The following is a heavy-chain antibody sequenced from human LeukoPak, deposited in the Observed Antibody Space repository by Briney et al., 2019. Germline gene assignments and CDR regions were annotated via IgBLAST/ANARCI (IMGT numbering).Heavy chain of an antibody. D-gene: IGHD2-2*02. CDR3: AINIPPAHCSSTGCYTGDY. Sequence: SVKVSCKASGGTFSSYTISWVRQAPGQGLEWMGRIIPILGIANYAQKFQGRVTITADKSTSTAYMELSSLRSEDTAVYYCAINIPPAHCSSTGCYTGDYWGQGTLVTVSS. CDR1: GGTFSSYT. V-gene: IGHV1-69*02. CDR2: IIPILGIA. J-gene: IGHJ4*02.